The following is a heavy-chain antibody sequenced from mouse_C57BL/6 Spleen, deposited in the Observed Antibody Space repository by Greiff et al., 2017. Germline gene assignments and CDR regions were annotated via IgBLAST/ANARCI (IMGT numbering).Heavy chain of an antibody. J-gene: IGHJ2*01. D-gene: IGHD1-1*01. CDR3: ARYDRYYYGSSLDY. CDR1: GFNIKNTY. CDR2: IDPANGNT. Sequence: VQLQQSVAELVRPGASVKLSCTASGFNIKNTYMHWVKQRPEQGLEWMGRIDPANGNTKYAPKFQGKATITADTSSNTAYLQLSSLTAADTAIYYCARYDRYYYGSSLDYWGQGTTLTVSS. V-gene: IGHV14-3*01.